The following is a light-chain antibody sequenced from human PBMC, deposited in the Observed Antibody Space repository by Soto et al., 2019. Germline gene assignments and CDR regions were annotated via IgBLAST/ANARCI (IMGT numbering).Light chain of an antibody. Sequence: DIVMTQSPLSLPVTPGEPASISCRSSQSLRHSNGYNYLVWYLQKPGQSPQLLIYLGSYRASGVPDRFSGSGSRTDFTLKISRVEADDVGVYYCMQALHTPLTFGGGTKVEIK. CDR2: LGS. CDR1: QSLRHSNGYNY. CDR3: MQALHTPLT. V-gene: IGKV2-28*01. J-gene: IGKJ4*01.